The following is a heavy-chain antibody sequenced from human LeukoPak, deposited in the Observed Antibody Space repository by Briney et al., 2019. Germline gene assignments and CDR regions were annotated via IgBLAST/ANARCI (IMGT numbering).Heavy chain of an antibody. CDR1: GFTFTTYW. Sequence: GGSLRLSCAASGFTFTTYWMTWVRQAPGKGLEWVANINQDGSEKYFVDSVKGRFTISRDNAKNSLYLQMNSLRAEDTAVYYCARTGYSSSIYYYYYMDVWGKGTTVTISS. D-gene: IGHD6-13*01. V-gene: IGHV3-7*01. CDR3: ARTGYSSSIYYYYYMDV. J-gene: IGHJ6*03. CDR2: INQDGSEK.